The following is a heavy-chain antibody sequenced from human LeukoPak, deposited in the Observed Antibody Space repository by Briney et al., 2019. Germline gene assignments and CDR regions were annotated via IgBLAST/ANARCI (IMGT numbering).Heavy chain of an antibody. Sequence: GGSLRLSCAASGFTFSTYEMNWVRQAPGKGLEWVSYISSNEITMYYADSVKGRFTISRDNAKNSLYLQMNSLRAEDTAVYYCARARYCSGDNCYRSFDYWGQGTLVTVSS. J-gene: IGHJ4*02. CDR1: GFTFSTYE. CDR2: ISSNEITM. D-gene: IGHD2-15*01. V-gene: IGHV3-48*03. CDR3: ARARYCSGDNCYRSFDY.